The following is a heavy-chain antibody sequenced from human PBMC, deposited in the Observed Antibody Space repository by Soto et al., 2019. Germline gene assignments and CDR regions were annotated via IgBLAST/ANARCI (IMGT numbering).Heavy chain of an antibody. J-gene: IGHJ6*02. D-gene: IGHD3-10*01. CDR2: ISSSTTTI. V-gene: IGHV3-48*02. CDR3: ARDGEYGTNYYGLDV. Sequence: PGESLRLACAASGFTFSSYSMNWVRQAPGKGVEWVSYISSSTTTIYYADSLKGRFTISRDNAKNSLFLQMNSLRDEDTAVYYCARDGEYGTNYYGLDVWGQGTTVTVSS. CDR1: GFTFSSYS.